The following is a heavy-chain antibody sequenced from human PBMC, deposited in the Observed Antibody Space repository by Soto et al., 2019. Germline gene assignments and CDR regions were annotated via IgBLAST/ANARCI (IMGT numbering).Heavy chain of an antibody. J-gene: IGHJ4*02. CDR2: ISTYNGNT. CDR1: GYTFTSYG. CDR3: ARSCPRRSCYFIY. D-gene: IGHD3-10*01. Sequence: QVQLVQSGAEVKKPGASVKVSCKTSGYTFTSYGISWVRQAPGQGLEWMGWISTYNGNTVYAQKLQGRVTMTTDTSTSTAYMELRSLRSDDTAMYDCARSCPRRSCYFIYWGQGALVAVSS. V-gene: IGHV1-18*01.